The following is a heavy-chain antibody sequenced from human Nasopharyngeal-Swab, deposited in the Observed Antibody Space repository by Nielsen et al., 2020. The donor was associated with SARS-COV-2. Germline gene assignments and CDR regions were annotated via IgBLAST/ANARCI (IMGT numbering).Heavy chain of an antibody. J-gene: IGHJ1*01. Sequence: RQAPGKGLEWIGYVYYSGSTYCNPSLKSRVTISVDTSKNQFSLKLSSVTAADTAVYYCARDREYFQHWGQGTLVTVSS. CDR3: ARDREYFQH. V-gene: IGHV4-31*02. CDR2: VYYSGST.